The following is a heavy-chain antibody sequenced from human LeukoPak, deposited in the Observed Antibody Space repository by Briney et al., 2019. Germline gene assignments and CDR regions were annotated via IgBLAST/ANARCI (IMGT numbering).Heavy chain of an antibody. D-gene: IGHD3-22*01. CDR3: ARVYYDSSGTYYFDY. CDR1: GYSISSGYY. J-gene: IGHJ4*02. Sequence: SETLSLTCTVSGYSISSGYYWGWIRQPPGKGLEWIGTIYHSGSTHYNPSLKSRVTISVDTSKIQFSLNLSSVTAADTAVYYCARVYYDSSGTYYFDYWGQGTLVTVSS. CDR2: IYHSGST. V-gene: IGHV4-38-2*02.